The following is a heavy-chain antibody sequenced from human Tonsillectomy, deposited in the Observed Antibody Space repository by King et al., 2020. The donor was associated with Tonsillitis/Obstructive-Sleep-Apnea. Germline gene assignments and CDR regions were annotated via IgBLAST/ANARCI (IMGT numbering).Heavy chain of an antibody. D-gene: IGHD5-18*01. CDR3: ASGVLRGYSYGYGY. V-gene: IGHV4-39*01. Sequence: QLQESGPGLVKPSETLSLTCTVSGGSISSSSYYWGWIRQPPGKGLEWIGSIYYSGGTYYNPSLKSRVTISVDTSKNQFSLKLSSVTAADTAVYYCASGVLRGYSYGYGYWGQGTLVTVSS. CDR2: IYYSGGT. J-gene: IGHJ4*02. CDR1: GGSISSSSYY.